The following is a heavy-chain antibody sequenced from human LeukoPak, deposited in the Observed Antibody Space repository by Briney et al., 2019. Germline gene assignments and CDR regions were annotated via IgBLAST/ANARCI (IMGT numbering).Heavy chain of an antibody. V-gene: IGHV1-8*01. D-gene: IGHD3-10*01. J-gene: IGHJ5*02. CDR3: ARGLIETQGLVIKSVLLWFGELSP. CDR1: GYTFTSYD. Sequence: ASVKVSCKASGYTFTSYDINWVRQATGQGLEWMGWMNPNSGNTGYAQKFQGRVTMARNTSISTAYMELSSLRSEDTAVYYCARGLIETQGLVIKSVLLWFGELSPWGQGTLVTVSS. CDR2: MNPNSGNT.